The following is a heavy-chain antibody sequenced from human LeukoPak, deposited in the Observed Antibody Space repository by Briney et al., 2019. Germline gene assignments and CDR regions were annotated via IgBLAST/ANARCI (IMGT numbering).Heavy chain of an antibody. CDR1: GFTFSSCA. J-gene: IGHJ4*02. CDR2: ISSNGGST. Sequence: VQPGGSLRLSCAASGFTFSSCAMHWVRQAPGKGLEYVSAISSNGGSTYYANSVKGRFTISRDNSKNTLYLQMGSLRAEDMAVYYCARGKSGSYQTFDYWGQGTLVTVSS. D-gene: IGHD1-26*01. CDR3: ARGKSGSYQTFDY. V-gene: IGHV3-64*01.